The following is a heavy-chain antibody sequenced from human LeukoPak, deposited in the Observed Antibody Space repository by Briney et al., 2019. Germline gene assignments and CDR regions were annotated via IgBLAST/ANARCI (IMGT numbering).Heavy chain of an antibody. CDR1: GFTFSSYA. V-gene: IGHV3-23*01. CDR2: ISGSGGST. CDR3: ATRFTSSWTGY. J-gene: IGHJ4*02. D-gene: IGHD6-13*01. Sequence: PGGSLRLSCAASGFTFSSYAMSWVRQAPGKGLEWVSAISGSGGSTYYADSVKGRFNISRDNSKNTLYLQMNSLRAEDTAVYYCATRFTSSWTGYWGQGTLVTVSS.